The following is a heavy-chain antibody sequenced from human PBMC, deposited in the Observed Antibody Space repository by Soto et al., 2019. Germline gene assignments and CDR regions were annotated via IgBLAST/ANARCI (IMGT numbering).Heavy chain of an antibody. CDR1: GFTFSRYG. D-gene: IGHD3-16*01. Sequence: QVEVVESGGGVVQPGRSLRLSCAAPGFTFSRYGMHWVRQAPGKGLEWVALIWYDGSSEYYADSVKGRFTISRDNSKNTLYLQMNSLRAADTAGYYCARDLDWGSYAMDVWGQGTTVTVSS. CDR2: IWYDGSSE. CDR3: ARDLDWGSYAMDV. V-gene: IGHV3-33*01. J-gene: IGHJ6*02.